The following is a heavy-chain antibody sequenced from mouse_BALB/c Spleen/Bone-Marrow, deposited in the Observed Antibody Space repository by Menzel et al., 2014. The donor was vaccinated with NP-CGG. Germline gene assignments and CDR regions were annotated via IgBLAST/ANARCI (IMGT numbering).Heavy chain of an antibody. J-gene: IGHJ2*01. CDR2: IDPENGDT. CDR1: DFNIKDYY. Sequence: VQLQQSGAELVRSGASVKLSCTASDFNIKDYYMNWVKQRPEQGLEWIGWIDPENGDTEYAPRFQGKATMTADTSSNTAYLQLSSLTSEDSGVCYCNADPITWGQGTTLTVSS. CDR3: NADPIT. V-gene: IGHV14-4*02.